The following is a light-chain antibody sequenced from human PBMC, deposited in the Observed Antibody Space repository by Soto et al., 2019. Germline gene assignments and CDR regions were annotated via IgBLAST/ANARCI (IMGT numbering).Light chain of an antibody. CDR2: DVS. V-gene: IGLV2-11*01. Sequence: QSALTQPRSVSGSPGQSVTISCTGTSSDVGAYNHVSWYQQRPGKAPKLMICDVSKRPSGVPDRFSGSKSGSTASLTISGLQAEDEADYYCCSYAGSYTVVFGGGTKLTVL. CDR1: SSDVGAYNH. CDR3: CSYAGSYTVV. J-gene: IGLJ3*02.